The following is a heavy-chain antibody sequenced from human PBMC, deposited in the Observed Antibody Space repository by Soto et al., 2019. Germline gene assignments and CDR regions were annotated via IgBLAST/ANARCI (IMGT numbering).Heavy chain of an antibody. CDR1: GYTFTSYG. CDR3: AREGVAPYYYYGRDV. V-gene: IGHV1-18*01. Sequence: ASVKVSCKASGYTFTSYGISWVRQAPGQGLEWMGWISAYNGNTNYAQKLQGRVTMTTDTSTSTVHMEVRSLRSDDTAFYYCAREGVAPYYYYGRDVWGQGTPVTVSS. CDR2: ISAYNGNT. D-gene: IGHD5-12*01. J-gene: IGHJ6*02.